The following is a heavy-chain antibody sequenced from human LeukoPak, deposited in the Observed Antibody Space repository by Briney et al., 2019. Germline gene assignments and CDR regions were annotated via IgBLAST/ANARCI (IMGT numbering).Heavy chain of an antibody. D-gene: IGHD3-10*01. J-gene: IGHJ6*02. CDR1: GYTFTSYD. CDR2: MNPNSGNT. V-gene: IGHV1-8*01. CDR3: ARMREDYYGSGSYIYYYYGMDV. Sequence: GASVKVSCKASGYTFTSYDINWVRQATGQGLEWMGWMNPNSGNTGYAQKFQGRVTMTRNTSISTAYMELSSLRSEDTAVYYCARMREDYYGSGSYIYYYYGMDVWGQGTTVTVSS.